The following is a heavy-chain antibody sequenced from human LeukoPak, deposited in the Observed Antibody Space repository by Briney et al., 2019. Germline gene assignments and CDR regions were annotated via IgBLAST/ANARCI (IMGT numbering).Heavy chain of an antibody. CDR2: VYHSGAT. CDR3: ARQWDSSGYHEYFQH. CDR1: GGSISSSNW. D-gene: IGHD3-22*01. Sequence: SETLSLTCTVSGGSISSSNWWSWVRQPPGKGLEWIGEVYHSGATNYSPSLKSRVSISVDTSKSQFSLKLSSVTATDTAVYYCARQWDSSGYHEYFQHWGQGTLVTVSS. V-gene: IGHV4-4*02. J-gene: IGHJ1*01.